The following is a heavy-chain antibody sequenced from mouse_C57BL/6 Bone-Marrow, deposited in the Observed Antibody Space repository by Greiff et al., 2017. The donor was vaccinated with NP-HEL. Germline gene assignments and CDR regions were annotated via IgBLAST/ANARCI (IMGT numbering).Heavy chain of an antibody. D-gene: IGHD1-1*01. J-gene: IGHJ4*01. Sequence: QVQLQQSGPELVKPGASVKISCKASGYTFTDYYINWVKQRPGQGLEWIGWIFPGSGSTYYNEKFKGKATLTVDKSSSTAYMLLSSLTSEDSAVYFCARGNYYGSSYRYYAMDYWGQGTSVTVSS. CDR3: ARGNYYGSSYRYYAMDY. CDR1: GYTFTDYY. CDR2: IFPGSGST. V-gene: IGHV1-75*01.